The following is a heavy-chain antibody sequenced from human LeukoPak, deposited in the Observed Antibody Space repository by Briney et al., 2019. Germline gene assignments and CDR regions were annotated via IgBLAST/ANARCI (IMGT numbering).Heavy chain of an antibody. D-gene: IGHD3-3*02. CDR3: ARAFYPGYYSYMAV. Sequence: SETLSLTCAVYGGSFSGYYWSWIRQPPGKGLEWIGEINHSGSTNYNPSLKSRVTISVDTSKNQFSLKLSSVTAADTAVYYCARAFYPGYYSYMAVWGKGTTVTVSS. V-gene: IGHV4-34*01. CDR2: INHSGST. CDR1: GGSFSGYY. J-gene: IGHJ6*03.